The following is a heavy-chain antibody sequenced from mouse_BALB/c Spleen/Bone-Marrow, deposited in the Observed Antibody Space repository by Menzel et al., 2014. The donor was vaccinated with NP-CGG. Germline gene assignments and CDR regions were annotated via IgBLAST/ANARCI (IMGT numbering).Heavy chain of an antibody. D-gene: IGHD1-1*01. V-gene: IGHV5-12-2*01. Sequence: EVHLVESGGGLVQPGGSLKLSCAASGFTFSSYTMSWVRQTPEKRLEWVAYISNGGGSTYHPDTVKGRFTISRDNAKNTLYLQMSSLKSEDTAMYYCARGIYYYGSSCAYWGQGTLVTVSA. CDR2: ISNGGGST. J-gene: IGHJ3*01. CDR3: ARGIYYYGSSCAY. CDR1: GFTFSSYT.